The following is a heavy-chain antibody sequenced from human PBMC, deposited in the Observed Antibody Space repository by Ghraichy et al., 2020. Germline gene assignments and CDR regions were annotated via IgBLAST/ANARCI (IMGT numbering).Heavy chain of an antibody. CDR1: GGSFSGYY. J-gene: IGHJ6*02. V-gene: IGHV4-34*01. CDR3: ASMGSSVRWSYYYYYGMDV. CDR2: INHSGST. D-gene: IGHD3-3*01. Sequence: SETLSLTCAVYGGSFSGYYWSRIRQPPGKGLEWIGEINHSGSTNYNPSLKSRVTISVDTSKNQFSLKLSSVTAADTAVYYCASMGSSVRWSYYYYYGMDVWGQGTTVTVSS.